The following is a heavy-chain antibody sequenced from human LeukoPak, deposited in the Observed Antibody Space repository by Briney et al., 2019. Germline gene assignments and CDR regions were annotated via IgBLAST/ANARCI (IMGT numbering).Heavy chain of an antibody. V-gene: IGHV4-39*07. CDR2: IYYGGST. CDR1: GVSISRNSDY. J-gene: IGHJ3*02. CDR3: ARDDVKQHLIDI. D-gene: IGHD6-13*01. Sequence: PSETLSLTCTVSGVSISRNSDYWAWIRQPPGKGLEWIGSIYYGGSTNYNPSLKSRVTISVDKSKNQFSLKLSSVTAADTAVYYCARDDVKQHLIDIWGQGTMVTVSS.